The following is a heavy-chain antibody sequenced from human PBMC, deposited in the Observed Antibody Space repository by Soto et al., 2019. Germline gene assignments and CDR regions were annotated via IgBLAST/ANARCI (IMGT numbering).Heavy chain of an antibody. CDR1: GFTFSSYA. CDR2: ISGSGGST. V-gene: IGHV3-23*01. D-gene: IGHD3-16*01. CDR3: AKDQSRDPSASYYFDY. J-gene: IGHJ4*02. Sequence: GGSLRLSCAASGFTFSSYAMSWVRQAPGKGLEWVSAISGSGGSTYYADSVKGRFTISRDNSKNTLYLQMNSLRAEDTAVYYCAKDQSRDPSASYYFDYWGQGTLVTVSS.